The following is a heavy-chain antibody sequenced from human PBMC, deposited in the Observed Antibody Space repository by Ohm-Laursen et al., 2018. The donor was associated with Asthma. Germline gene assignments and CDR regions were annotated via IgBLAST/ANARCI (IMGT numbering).Heavy chain of an antibody. CDR3: ARGYFDWLFPFGMDV. J-gene: IGHJ6*02. V-gene: IGHV1-18*01. CDR2: ISAYNGNT. Sequence: SVKVSCKASGYTFTSYGISWVRQAPGQGLEWMGWISAYNGNTNYAQKLQGRVTMTTDTSTSTAYMELRSLRSDDTAVYYCARGYFDWLFPFGMDVWGQGTTVTISS. CDR1: GYTFTSYG. D-gene: IGHD3-9*01.